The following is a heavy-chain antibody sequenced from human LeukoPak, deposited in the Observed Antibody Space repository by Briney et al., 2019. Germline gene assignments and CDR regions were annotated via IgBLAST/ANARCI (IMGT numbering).Heavy chain of an antibody. J-gene: IGHJ4*02. CDR2: ISGSGGST. V-gene: IGHV3-23*01. D-gene: IGHD1-14*01. CDR3: AKNIKATLVFDY. Sequence: ETLSLTCTVSGYSISSGYYWGWVRQAPGKGLEWVSAISGSGGSTYYADSVKGRFTISRDNSKNTLYLQMNSLRAEDTAVYYCAKNIKATLVFDYWGQGTLVTVSS. CDR1: GYSISSGYY.